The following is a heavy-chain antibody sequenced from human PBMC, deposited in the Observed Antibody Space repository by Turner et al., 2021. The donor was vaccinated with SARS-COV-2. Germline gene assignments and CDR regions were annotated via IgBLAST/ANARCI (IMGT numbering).Heavy chain of an antibody. J-gene: IGHJ4*02. V-gene: IGHV1-2*02. CDR2: ISPNSGGT. CDR1: GYTLIELS. D-gene: IGHD1-26*01. Sequence: QVQLVQSGAEVKKPGASVKVSCKVSGYTLIELSMHWVRQAPGKGLEWMGWISPNSGGTNYAQKFQGRVTMTRDTSISTAYMELSRLRSDDTAVYYCARVPDSGSYYVLNYWGQGTLVTVS. CDR3: ARVPDSGSYYVLNY.